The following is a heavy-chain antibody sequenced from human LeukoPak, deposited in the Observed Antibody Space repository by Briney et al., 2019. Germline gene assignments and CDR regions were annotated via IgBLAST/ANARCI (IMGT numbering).Heavy chain of an antibody. J-gene: IGHJ6*02. Sequence: GGSLRLSCAASGFTFSSYEMNWVRQAPGKGLEWVSYISSSGSTIYYADSVKGRFTISRDNAKNSLYLQMNSLRAEDTAVYYCARDVVVTGANYYYYYGMDVWGQGTTVTVSS. CDR2: ISSSGSTI. D-gene: IGHD2-21*02. CDR3: ARDVVVTGANYYYYYGMDV. CDR1: GFTFSSYE. V-gene: IGHV3-48*03.